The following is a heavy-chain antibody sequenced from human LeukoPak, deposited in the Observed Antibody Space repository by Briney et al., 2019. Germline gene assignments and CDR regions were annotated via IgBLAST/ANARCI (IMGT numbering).Heavy chain of an antibody. CDR3: ARRAAYCGGDCYRAFDI. CDR1: GFTFSSYG. Sequence: GGSLRLSCAASGFTFSSYGMHWVRQAPGKGLEGVAVIWYDGSNKYYAASVKGRFTISRDNSKNTLYLQMNSLRAEDTAVYYCARRAAYCGGDCYRAFDIWGQGTMVTVSS. D-gene: IGHD2-21*02. CDR2: IWYDGSNK. J-gene: IGHJ3*02. V-gene: IGHV3-33*01.